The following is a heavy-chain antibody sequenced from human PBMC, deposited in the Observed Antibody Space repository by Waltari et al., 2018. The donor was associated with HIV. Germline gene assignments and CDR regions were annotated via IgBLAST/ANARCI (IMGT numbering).Heavy chain of an antibody. CDR3: ASGGSAVTYFDF. CDR1: GGPFSTYA. CDR2: IIPMLDTT. V-gene: IGHV1-69*06. J-gene: IGHJ4*02. Sequence: QVRLVQSGAEVKKPGSSVKVSCKASGGPFSTYAVAWVRQAPGHGLEWMGGIIPMLDTTNYAQKFQGRVTITADKSTNTAYLEVSRLSSEDTAIYFCASGGSAVTYFDFWGQGTMVTVSS. D-gene: IGHD4-17*01.